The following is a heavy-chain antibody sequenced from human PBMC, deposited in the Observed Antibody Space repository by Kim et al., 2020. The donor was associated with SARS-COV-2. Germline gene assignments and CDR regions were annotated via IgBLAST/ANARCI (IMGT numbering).Heavy chain of an antibody. CDR2: ISSSSSYI. D-gene: IGHD4-17*01. CDR3: ARDLEVGNGDYPPFDY. Sequence: GGSLRLSCAASGFTFSSYSMNWVRQAPGKGLEWVSSISSSSSYIYYADSVKGRFTISRDNAKNSLYLQMNSLRAEDTAVYYCARDLEVGNGDYPPFDYWGQGTLVTVSS. J-gene: IGHJ4*02. CDR1: GFTFSSYS. V-gene: IGHV3-21*04.